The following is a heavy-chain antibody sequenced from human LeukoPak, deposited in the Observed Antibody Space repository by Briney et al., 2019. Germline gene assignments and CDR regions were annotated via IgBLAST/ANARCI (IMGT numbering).Heavy chain of an antibody. CDR1: GFTFIDYA. Sequence: GGSLRLSCTASGFTFIDYAMSWFRQAPGKGVEWVGFIRNKACGGTAEYAASVGGRFTISRDDYKPIAYQQMNSLNTEDTAVYYCTREKRYFDWFQADYWGQGTLVTVSS. CDR2: IRNKACGGTA. J-gene: IGHJ4*02. D-gene: IGHD3-9*01. CDR3: TREKRYFDWFQADY. V-gene: IGHV3-49*03.